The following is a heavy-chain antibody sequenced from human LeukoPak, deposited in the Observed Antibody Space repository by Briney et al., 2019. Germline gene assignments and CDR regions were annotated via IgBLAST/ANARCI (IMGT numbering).Heavy chain of an antibody. D-gene: IGHD6-19*01. J-gene: IGHJ4*02. CDR3: AREQSGTRGWYTVDY. Sequence: PGGSLRLSCAASGFTFSSYAITWVRQRPGKGLEWVSATRPDGDRTYYANSVRGRFTISRDNSKDTVYLQINGLRVEDTAVYYCAREQSGTRGWYTVDYWGQGTLVTVSS. V-gene: IGHV3-23*01. CDR1: GFTFSSYA. CDR2: TRPDGDRT.